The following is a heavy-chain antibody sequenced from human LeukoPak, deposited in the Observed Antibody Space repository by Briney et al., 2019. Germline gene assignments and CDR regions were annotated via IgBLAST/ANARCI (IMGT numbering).Heavy chain of an antibody. CDR3: ARTYDFGRGPPGDAFDN. Sequence: GGSLRLSCAASGFTFTIFGLNWVRQAPGKGPEWVSYITYYADSVQGRFTLSRDNARESVFLQMDSLRVDDTAVYYCARTYDFGRGPPGDAFDNWGPGTWVIVSS. CDR2: IT. J-gene: IGHJ3*02. D-gene: IGHD3-3*01. V-gene: IGHV3-48*01. CDR1: GFTFTIFG.